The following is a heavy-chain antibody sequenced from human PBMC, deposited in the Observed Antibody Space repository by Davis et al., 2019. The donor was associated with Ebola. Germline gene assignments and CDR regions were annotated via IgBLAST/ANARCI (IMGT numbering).Heavy chain of an antibody. CDR2: INPITGGT. Sequence: SVNVSCKASGYRFTSSYMHSVRQAPGQGLEWMGIINPITGGTSYAQNFQVRVNMTRDTSTSTVYMELSSLRSEDTAVYYCAREGGRYYDSSGYVFDIWGQGTMVKVSS. J-gene: IGHJ3*02. V-gene: IGHV1-46*01. D-gene: IGHD3-22*01. CDR3: AREGGRYYDSSGYVFDI. CDR1: GYRFTSSY.